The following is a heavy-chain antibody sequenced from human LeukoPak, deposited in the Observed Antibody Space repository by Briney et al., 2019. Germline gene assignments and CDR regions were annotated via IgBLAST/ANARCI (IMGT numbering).Heavy chain of an antibody. D-gene: IGHD3-10*01. V-gene: IGHV4-4*02. J-gene: IGHJ4*02. CDR2: IYHSGST. CDR3: ARLTGGSGSLFDY. Sequence: PSGTLSLTCAVSGGSISSSNRWSWVRQPPGKGLEWMGEIYHSGSTNYNPSLKSRVTISVDKSKNQFSLKLSSVTAADTAVYYCARLTGGSGSLFDYWGQGTLVTVSS. CDR1: GGSISSSNR.